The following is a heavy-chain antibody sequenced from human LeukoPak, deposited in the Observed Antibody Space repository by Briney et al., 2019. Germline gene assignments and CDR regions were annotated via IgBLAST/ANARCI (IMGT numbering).Heavy chain of an antibody. J-gene: IGHJ3*02. D-gene: IGHD1-26*01. V-gene: IGHV5-51*01. CDR2: IYPGNSDT. Sequence: GESLKISCQGSGYTFTTYWIAWVRQMPGKGLEWLGIIYPGNSDTRYSPSFQGRVTISVDKSFTTAYLQWSSLKASDTAIYYCARHLVGTGAFDIWGQGTMVTVSS. CDR1: GYTFTTYW. CDR3: ARHLVGTGAFDI.